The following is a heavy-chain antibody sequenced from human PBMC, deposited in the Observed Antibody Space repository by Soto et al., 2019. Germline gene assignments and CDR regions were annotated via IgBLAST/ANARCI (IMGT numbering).Heavy chain of an antibody. Sequence: QVQLVQSGAEVKKPRSSVKVSCRASGGTFSSYAVSWVRQAPGQGLEWMGVIIPLLNTPKYAPTFQDRVTITADASATTAYMELSSLRSEDTAVYYCARDSSSPNYYYSGMDVWGQGTRVTVSS. CDR1: GGTFSSYA. V-gene: IGHV1-69*01. CDR2: IIPLLNTP. J-gene: IGHJ6*02. CDR3: ARDSSSPNYYYSGMDV. D-gene: IGHD6-6*01.